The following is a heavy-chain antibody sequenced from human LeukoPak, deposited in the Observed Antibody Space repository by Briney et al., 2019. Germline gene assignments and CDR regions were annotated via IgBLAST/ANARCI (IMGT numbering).Heavy chain of an antibody. CDR1: GFIFSSYA. V-gene: IGHV3-30-3*01. CDR3: AGEGRSYHTGDYFDY. CDR2: ISYDGSNK. Sequence: GRSLRLSRAASGFIFSSYAMHWVRQAPGKGLEWVAVISYDGSNKYYADSVKGRFTISRDNSKNTLYLQMNSLRAEDTAVYYCAGEGRSYHTGDYFDYWGQGTLVTVSS. D-gene: IGHD1-26*01. J-gene: IGHJ4*02.